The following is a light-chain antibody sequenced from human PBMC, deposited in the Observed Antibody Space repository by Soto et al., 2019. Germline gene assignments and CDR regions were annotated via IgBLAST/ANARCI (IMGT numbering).Light chain of an antibody. CDR1: SSDVGAYNY. CDR3: SSYTSSSPYV. V-gene: IGLV2-14*01. Sequence: QSVLTQPASVSGSPGQSITISCTGTSSDVGAYNYVSWYQQYPGKVPKLMIYEVGNRPSGVSNRFSGSKSGNTASLTISGLQAEDEADYYCSSYTSSSPYVFGTGTKVP. CDR2: EVG. J-gene: IGLJ1*01.